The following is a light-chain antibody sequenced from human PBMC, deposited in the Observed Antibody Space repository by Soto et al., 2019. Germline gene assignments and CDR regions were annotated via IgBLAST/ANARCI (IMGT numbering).Light chain of an antibody. Sequence: DMVLTQSPGTLSLSPGERATLSCRASQSLTTNYLAWYQQKPGQAPRLLIYDASSRATGIPDRFSGSGSGTDFTLTIARLEPEDFAVFYCQQGVTFGGGTKVQIK. CDR1: QSLTTNY. CDR3: QQGVT. CDR2: DAS. V-gene: IGKV3-20*01. J-gene: IGKJ4*01.